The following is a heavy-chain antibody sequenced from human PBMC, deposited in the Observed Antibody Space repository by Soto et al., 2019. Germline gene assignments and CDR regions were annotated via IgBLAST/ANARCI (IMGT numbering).Heavy chain of an antibody. J-gene: IGHJ6*03. V-gene: IGHV1-46*03. Sequence: QVQLVQSGAEVKKPGASVKVSCKASGYTFTSYYMHWVRQAPGQGLEWRGIINPSGGSTSYAQKFQGRVTMTRDTSTSTVYMELSSLRSEDTAVYYCARREYYYGSGTQGYMDVWGKGTTVTVSS. CDR2: INPSGGST. CDR3: ARREYYYGSGTQGYMDV. CDR1: GYTFTSYY. D-gene: IGHD3-10*01.